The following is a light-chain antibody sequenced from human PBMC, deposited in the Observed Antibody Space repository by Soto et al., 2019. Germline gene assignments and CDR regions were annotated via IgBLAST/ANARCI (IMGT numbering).Light chain of an antibody. CDR1: QTISSNY. Sequence: EIVLTQSPGTLSLSPGERATLSCMASQTISSNYLAWYQQKPGQAPRLLIYGASSRATGIPDTFRGSGSGTDFHLTISILEPEDFAVFDFQQDGSSPCTFGRGTKVEIQ. J-gene: IGKJ1*01. CDR3: QQDGSSPCT. V-gene: IGKV3-20*01. CDR2: GAS.